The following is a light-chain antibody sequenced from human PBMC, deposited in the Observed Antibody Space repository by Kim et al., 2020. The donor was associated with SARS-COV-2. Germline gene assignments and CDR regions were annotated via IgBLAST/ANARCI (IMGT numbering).Light chain of an antibody. Sequence: GQSITISSTGTSSDVGGYNYVSWYQQHPGKAPKLMIYDVSNRPSGVSNRFSGSKSGNTASLTISGLQAEDEADYYCSSYTSSSTGVFGGGTQLTVL. CDR1: SSDVGGYNY. CDR3: SSYTSSSTGV. V-gene: IGLV2-14*03. J-gene: IGLJ3*02. CDR2: DVS.